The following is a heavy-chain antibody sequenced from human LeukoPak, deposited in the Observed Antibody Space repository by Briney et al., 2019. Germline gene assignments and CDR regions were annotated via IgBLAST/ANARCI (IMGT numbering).Heavy chain of an antibody. J-gene: IGHJ3*02. CDR1: GYTLTELS. D-gene: IGHD5-18*01. Sequence: GASVKVSCKVSGYTLTELSMHWVRQAPGQGLEWMGIINPSGGSTSYAQKFQGRVTMTRDTSTSTVYMELSSLRSEDTAVYYCAREDTAMPTHAFDIWGQGTMVTVSS. CDR3: AREDTAMPTHAFDI. V-gene: IGHV1-46*01. CDR2: INPSGGST.